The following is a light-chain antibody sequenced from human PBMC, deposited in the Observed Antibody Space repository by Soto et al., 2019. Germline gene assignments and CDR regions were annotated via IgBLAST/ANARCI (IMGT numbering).Light chain of an antibody. CDR3: QQYNNSPWT. V-gene: IGKV1-5*01. CDR1: QSISHW. J-gene: IGKJ1*01. Sequence: TQSPATLSASVGDSVTITFRASQSISHWLAWYQQKPGKAPKFLIYDASSLESGVPSRFSGSGSGTEFTLTISSLQPDDFATYYCQQYNNSPWTFGQGTKVDIK. CDR2: DAS.